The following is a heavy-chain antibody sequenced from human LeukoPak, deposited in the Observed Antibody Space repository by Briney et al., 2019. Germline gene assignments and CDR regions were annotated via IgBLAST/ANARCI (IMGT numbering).Heavy chain of an antibody. D-gene: IGHD3-10*01. CDR3: ARLLWFGEDGNWFEP. Sequence: RASVKVSCKASGYTFTGYYMHWVRQAPGQGLEGMGWINPNSGGTNYAQKFQGRVTMTRDTSISTAYMELSRLRSDDTAVYYCARLLWFGEDGNWFEPWGQGTLVTVSS. CDR1: GYTFTGYY. V-gene: IGHV1-2*02. J-gene: IGHJ5*02. CDR2: INPNSGGT.